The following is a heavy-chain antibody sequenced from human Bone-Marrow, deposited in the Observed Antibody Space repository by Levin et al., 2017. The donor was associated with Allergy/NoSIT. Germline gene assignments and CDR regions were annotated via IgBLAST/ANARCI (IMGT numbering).Heavy chain of an antibody. CDR1: GFTVSSTY. CDR3: ARRYCSGGSCYFDY. V-gene: IGHV3-66*01. CDR2: IYSGGST. J-gene: IGHJ4*02. D-gene: IGHD2-15*01. Sequence: LSLTCAASGFTVSSTYMSWVRQAPGKGLEWVSVIYSGGSTYYADSVKGRFTISRDNSKNTLYLQMNSLRAEDTAVYYCARRYCSGGSCYFDYWGQGTLVTVSS.